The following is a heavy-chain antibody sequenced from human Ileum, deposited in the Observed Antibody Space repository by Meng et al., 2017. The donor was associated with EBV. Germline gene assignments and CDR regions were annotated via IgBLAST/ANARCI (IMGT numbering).Heavy chain of an antibody. D-gene: IGHD1-1*01. CDR2: IKRGGNT. Sequence: LVESGGDLIQPGGCLRVSCAASGLTISSNHMSWVRQAPGKGLEWVSLIKRGGNTYYADSVRGRFAISRDNSKNTLYLQMNSLSAEDTAVYYCAGGNWNQGFFDYWGQGTLVTVSS. CDR3: AGGNWNQGFFDY. J-gene: IGHJ4*02. V-gene: IGHV3-53*01. CDR1: GLTISSNH.